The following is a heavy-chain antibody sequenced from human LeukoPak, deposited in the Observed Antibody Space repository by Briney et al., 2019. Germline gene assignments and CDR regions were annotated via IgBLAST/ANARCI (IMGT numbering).Heavy chain of an antibody. CDR1: GFTFNSYW. CDR3: ARAHCSGITCYGGDSFDI. Sequence: PGGSLRLSCAASGFTFNSYWMSWVRQAPGKGLEWVANIKQDGSEKYYVDSVKGRFTISRDNAKNSLFLQMNSLRAEDTAVYYWARAHCSGITCYGGDSFDIWGLGTMVTVSS. D-gene: IGHD2-2*01. V-gene: IGHV3-7*01. CDR2: IKQDGSEK. J-gene: IGHJ3*02.